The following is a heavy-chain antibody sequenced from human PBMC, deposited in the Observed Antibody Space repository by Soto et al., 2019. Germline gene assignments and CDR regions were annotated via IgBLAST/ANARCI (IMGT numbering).Heavy chain of an antibody. CDR3: ARGKDIVLPGPNWFDP. D-gene: IGHD2-15*01. CDR2: INPNNGDT. V-gene: IGHV1-2*02. Sequence: QVQLVQSGAEVNKPGASVKVSCKASGYTFIAYYVHWVRQAPGQGLEWMGWINPNNGDTDYAQKFRGSVTMTRDTSIRTAYLELSSLISDDTAVYYCARGKDIVLPGPNWFDPWGQGTLVTVSS. CDR1: GYTFIAYY. J-gene: IGHJ5*02.